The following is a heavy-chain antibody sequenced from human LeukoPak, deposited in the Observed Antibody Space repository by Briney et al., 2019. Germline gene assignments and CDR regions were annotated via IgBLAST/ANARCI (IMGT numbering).Heavy chain of an antibody. CDR2: NKEDGSAK. CDR1: GFTFSSHW. V-gene: IGHV3-7*02. CDR3: ASGYLDDFWSGHF. D-gene: IGHD3-3*01. Sequence: GGSLRLSCVSAGFTFSSHWMCWVRQVPGKGLERGANNKEDGSAKYYVDSVKGRFTISRDNAKKSLYLQMNSLRAEDSAVYYCASGYLDDFWSGHFWGQGTQVAVSS. J-gene: IGHJ4*02.